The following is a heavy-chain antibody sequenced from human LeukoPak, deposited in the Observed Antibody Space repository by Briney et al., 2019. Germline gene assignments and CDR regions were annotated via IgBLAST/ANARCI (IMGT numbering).Heavy chain of an antibody. CDR2: ISWNSGSI. CDR3: AAGITGTTPTVGAFDI. J-gene: IGHJ3*02. CDR1: GFTFDDYA. V-gene: IGHV3-9*01. D-gene: IGHD1-20*01. Sequence: GGSLRLSCAASGFTFDDYAMHWVRQAPGKGLEWVSGISWNSGSIGYADSVKGRFTISRDNAKNSLYLQMNSLRAEDTAVYYCAAGITGTTPTVGAFDIWGQGTMVTVSS.